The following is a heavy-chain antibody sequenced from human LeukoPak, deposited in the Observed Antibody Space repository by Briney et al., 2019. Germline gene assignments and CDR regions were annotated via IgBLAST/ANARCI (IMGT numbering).Heavy chain of an antibody. J-gene: IGHJ3*02. D-gene: IGHD4-17*01. CDR2: IYHSGTT. CDR1: GYSITSSSW. Sequence: SDTLSLTCAVSGYSITSSSWWGWIRQPPGKGLEWIGYIYHSGTTYYNPSLQSRVTMSVDTSKNQFSLKLSSVTAVDTAVYYCARGHTVTPSGAFDIWGQGTMVTVSS. CDR3: ARGHTVTPSGAFDI. V-gene: IGHV4-28*03.